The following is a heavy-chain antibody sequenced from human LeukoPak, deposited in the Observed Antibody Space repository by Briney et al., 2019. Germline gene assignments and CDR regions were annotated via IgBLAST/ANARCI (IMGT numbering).Heavy chain of an antibody. J-gene: IGHJ4*02. CDR3: AKGNDCGGDCYYFDY. CDR1: GFTFSSYG. CDR2: ISYDGSNK. D-gene: IGHD2-21*02. V-gene: IGHV3-30*18. Sequence: GGSLRLSCAASGFTFSSYGMHWVRQASGKGLEWVAIISYDGSNKYYADSVKGRFTISRDNSKNTLYLQMNSLRAEDTAVYYCAKGNDCGGDCYYFDYWGQGTLVTVSS.